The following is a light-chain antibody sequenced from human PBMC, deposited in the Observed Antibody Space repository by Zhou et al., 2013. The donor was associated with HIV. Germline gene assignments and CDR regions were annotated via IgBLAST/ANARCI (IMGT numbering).Light chain of an antibody. CDR1: QSVSNY. CDR2: GAS. J-gene: IGKJ4*01. Sequence: IVMTQSPATLSLAPGETATLSCRASQSVSNYIAWYQQKPGQAPRLLISGASTRATGVPVRFSGSGSGTQFTLTISRLEPEDFAVYYCQHYSASPATFGGGTKVEIK. V-gene: IGKV3-15*01. CDR3: QHYSASPAT.